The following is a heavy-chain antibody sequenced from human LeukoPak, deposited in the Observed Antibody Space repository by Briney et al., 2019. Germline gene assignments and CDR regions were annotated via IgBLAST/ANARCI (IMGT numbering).Heavy chain of an antibody. J-gene: IGHJ4*02. CDR3: ARAPVRVAAVGKYFDY. CDR1: GGSLSNYY. Sequence: SSETLSLTCAVYGGSLSNYYWSWIRQPPGKGLEWIGEIDHSGSTNYNPSLKSRLTISVDTSKKQFSLKLSSVTAADTAVYYCARAPVRVAAVGKYFDYWGQGTLVTVSS. D-gene: IGHD6-13*01. CDR2: IDHSGST. V-gene: IGHV4-34*01.